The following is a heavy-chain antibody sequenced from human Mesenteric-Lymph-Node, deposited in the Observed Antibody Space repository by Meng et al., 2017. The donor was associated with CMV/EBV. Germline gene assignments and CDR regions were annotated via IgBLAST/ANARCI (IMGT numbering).Heavy chain of an antibody. V-gene: IGHV3-48*04. CDR2: IGSSNRIK. Sequence: GESLKISCAVSGFIFSSYSMNWVRQAPGKGLEWVSYIGSSNRIKYYADSAKGRFTISRDDAKSSMYLQMDSLRVEDTAVYYCARDPYSIAVAGKGEFDSWGQGTLVTVSS. CDR1: GFIFSSYS. D-gene: IGHD6-19*01. CDR3: ARDPYSIAVAGKGEFDS. J-gene: IGHJ4*02.